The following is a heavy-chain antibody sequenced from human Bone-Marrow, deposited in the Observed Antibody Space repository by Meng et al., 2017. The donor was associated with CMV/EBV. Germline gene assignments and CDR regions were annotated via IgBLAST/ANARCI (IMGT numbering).Heavy chain of an antibody. CDR3: ARVLISGYFGDY. V-gene: IGHV4-34*01. J-gene: IGHJ4*02. CDR2: INHSGST. Sequence: SETLSLTCAVYGGSFSGYYWSWIRQPPGKGLEWIGEINHSGSTNYNPSLKSRVTISVDKSKNQFSLKLSSVTAADTAVYYCARVLISGYFGDYWGQGTLVTVSS. CDR1: GGSFSGYY. D-gene: IGHD3-22*01.